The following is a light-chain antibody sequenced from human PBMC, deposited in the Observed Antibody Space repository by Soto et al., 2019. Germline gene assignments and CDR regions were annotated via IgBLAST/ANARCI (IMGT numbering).Light chain of an antibody. CDR2: DVS. Sequence: QSALTQPASVSGSPGQSIAISCTGNSSDVGAYNYVSWYQQHPGKAPKLMIYDVSNRPSGVSNRFSGSKSGNTASLTISGLQAEDEADYYCNSYTTSSTYVFGTGTKLTVL. J-gene: IGLJ1*01. CDR3: NSYTTSSTYV. V-gene: IGLV2-14*03. CDR1: SSDVGAYNY.